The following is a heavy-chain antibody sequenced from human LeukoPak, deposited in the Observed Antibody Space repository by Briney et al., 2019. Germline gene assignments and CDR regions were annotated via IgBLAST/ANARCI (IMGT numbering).Heavy chain of an antibody. CDR3: AKGREAYCGGDCSSSPFDY. J-gene: IGHJ4*02. CDR1: GFTFSSSA. V-gene: IGHV3-23*01. CDR2: ISGSGDST. D-gene: IGHD2-21*02. Sequence: GGSLRLSCAASGFTFSSSAMSWVRQAPGKGLEWVSSISGSGDSTYYADSVKGRFTISRDNSKNSLYLQMNSLRTEDTALYYCAKGREAYCGGDCSSSPFDYWGQGTLVTVSS.